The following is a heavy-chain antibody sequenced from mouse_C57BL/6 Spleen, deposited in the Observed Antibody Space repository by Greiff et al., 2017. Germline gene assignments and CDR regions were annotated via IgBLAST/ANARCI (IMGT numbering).Heavy chain of an antibody. Sequence: EVKLMESGGGLVKPGGSLKLSCAASGFTFSSYGMSWVRQTPDKRLEWVATISSGGSYTYYPDSVKGRFTISRDNAKNTLYLQMSSLKSEDTAMYYCARPYSNHPGGFAYWGQGTLVTVSA. D-gene: IGHD2-5*01. CDR2: ISSGGSYT. CDR3: ARPYSNHPGGFAY. J-gene: IGHJ3*01. V-gene: IGHV5-6*03. CDR1: GFTFSSYG.